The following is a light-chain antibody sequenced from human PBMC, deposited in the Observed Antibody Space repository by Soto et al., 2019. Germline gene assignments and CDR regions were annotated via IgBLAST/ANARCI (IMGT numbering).Light chain of an antibody. CDR3: QSYDSTLSDRYV. Sequence: QSVLTQPPSVSGAPGQRVTISCTGSSSSIGAGYDVHWYQQRPGTAPKLLIFGNSNRPSGVPDRISGSKSGTSASLTITGLQAEDEGDYYCQSYDSTLSDRYVFGSGTKLTVL. CDR1: SSSIGAGYD. J-gene: IGLJ1*01. CDR2: GNS. V-gene: IGLV1-40*01.